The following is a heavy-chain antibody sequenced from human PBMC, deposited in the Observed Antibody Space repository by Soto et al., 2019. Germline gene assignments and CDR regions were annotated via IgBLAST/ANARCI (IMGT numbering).Heavy chain of an antibody. Sequence: AGGSLRLSCTASGFTLQNYAMAWVRQAPGKGLEWVSTLIGGHYGTAYSYSVKGRFTVSRDNSKNCLYLQMNSLGAEDTAMYFCAKGKSTGDIDWFDPWGQGSLVTVSS. V-gene: IGHV3-23*01. CDR2: LIGGHYGT. CDR1: GFTLQNYA. J-gene: IGHJ5*02. CDR3: AKGKSTGDIDWFDP. D-gene: IGHD3-10*01.